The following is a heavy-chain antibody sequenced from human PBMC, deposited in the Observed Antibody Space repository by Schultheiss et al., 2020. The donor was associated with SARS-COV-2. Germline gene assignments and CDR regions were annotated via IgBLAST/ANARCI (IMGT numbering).Heavy chain of an antibody. Sequence: GESLKISCAGSGFTFSSYAMHWVRQAPGKGLEWVSYISSSGSTIYYADSVKGRFTISRDNAKNSLYLQMNSLRAEDTALYYCAKGGFGDYSDAFDIWGQGTMVTVSS. CDR3: AKGGFGDYSDAFDI. CDR2: ISSSGSTI. CDR1: GFTFSSYA. J-gene: IGHJ3*02. V-gene: IGHV3-48*04. D-gene: IGHD2-15*01.